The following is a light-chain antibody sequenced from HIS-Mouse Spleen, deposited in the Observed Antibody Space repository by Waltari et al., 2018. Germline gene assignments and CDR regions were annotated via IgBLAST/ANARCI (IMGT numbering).Light chain of an antibody. CDR3: YSTDSSGNHRV. CDR2: EDS. V-gene: IGLV3-10*01. J-gene: IGLJ2*01. CDR1: AFPKN. Sequence: SYELTQPPSVSVSPGQTARITCSGDAFPKNAYLYPQKSGQAPVLVIYEDSKRPSGIPERFSGSSSGTMATLTISGAQVEDEADYYCYSTDSSGNHRVFGGGTKLTVL.